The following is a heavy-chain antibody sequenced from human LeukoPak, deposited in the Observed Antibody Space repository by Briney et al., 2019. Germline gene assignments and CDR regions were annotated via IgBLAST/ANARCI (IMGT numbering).Heavy chain of an antibody. J-gene: IGHJ4*02. Sequence: GESLKISCKGSGYSFTSYWIGWVRPMPGKGLEWMGIIYPGDSDTRYSPSFQGQVTISADKSISTAYLQWSSLKASDTAMYYCARRVADSFGPIYYFDYWGQGTLVTVSS. CDR1: GYSFTSYW. D-gene: IGHD2-15*01. V-gene: IGHV5-51*01. CDR3: ARRVADSFGPIYYFDY. CDR2: IYPGDSDT.